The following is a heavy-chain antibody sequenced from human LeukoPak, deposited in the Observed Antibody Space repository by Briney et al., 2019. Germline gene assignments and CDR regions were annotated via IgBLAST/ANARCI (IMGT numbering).Heavy chain of an antibody. CDR1: GFTFTSSA. V-gene: IGHV1-58*01. Sequence: SVKVSCKASGFTFTSSAVQWVRQARGQRLEWIGWFVVGSGNANYAQKFQERVTITRDMSTSTAYMELSSLRSEDTAVYYCAADLPAPYYYGSGSYLAPSFDYWGQGTLVTVSS. J-gene: IGHJ4*02. D-gene: IGHD3-10*01. CDR3: AADLPAPYYYGSGSYLAPSFDY. CDR2: FVVGSGNA.